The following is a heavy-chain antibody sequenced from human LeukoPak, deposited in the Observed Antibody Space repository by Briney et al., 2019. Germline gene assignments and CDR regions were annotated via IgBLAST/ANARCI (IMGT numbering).Heavy chain of an antibody. CDR2: INPSSGNT. V-gene: IGHV1-46*01. J-gene: IGHJ4*02. CDR3: ARHSLIGTTPFDY. Sequence: ASVTVSCKASGYTFISYYIHWVRQAPGQGLEWMGLINPSSGNTPYAQQFQGRVTMTRDTSTSTVYMELSSPRSEDTAVYYCARHSLIGTTPFDYWGQGTLVTVPS. CDR1: GYTFISYY. D-gene: IGHD1-20*01.